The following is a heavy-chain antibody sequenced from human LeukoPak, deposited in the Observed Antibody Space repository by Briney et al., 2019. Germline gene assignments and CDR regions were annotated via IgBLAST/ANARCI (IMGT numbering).Heavy chain of an antibody. CDR3: AARHYYAF. V-gene: IGHV3-7*01. D-gene: IGHD3-10*01. Sequence: GGSLRLSCAASGFSFSRYWMSWVRQAPGKGLEWVANIKQDGSEKNYVESVKGRFTISRDNAKNSLYLQTNSLRAEDTAVYYCAARHYYAFWGQGTMVTVSS. CDR2: IKQDGSEK. J-gene: IGHJ3*01. CDR1: GFSFSRYW.